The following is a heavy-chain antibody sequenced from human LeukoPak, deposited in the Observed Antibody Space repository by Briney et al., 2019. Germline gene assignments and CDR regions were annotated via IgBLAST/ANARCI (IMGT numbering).Heavy chain of an antibody. D-gene: IGHD2-2*01. Sequence: SETLSLTCTVSGGSISSRSYYWGWIRQPPGKGLEWIGSMYHSGSTYYNPSLKSRVTISVDTSKNQFSLKLSSVTAADTAVYYCASKYCSSTSCAIGLVDYWGQGTLVTVSS. V-gene: IGHV4-39*01. CDR1: GGSISSRSYY. CDR2: MYHSGST. J-gene: IGHJ4*02. CDR3: ASKYCSSTSCAIGLVDY.